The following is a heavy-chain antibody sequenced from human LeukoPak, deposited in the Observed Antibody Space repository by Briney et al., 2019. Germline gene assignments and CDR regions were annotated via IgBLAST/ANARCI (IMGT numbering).Heavy chain of an antibody. CDR2: ISGSGGST. CDR3: AKESLDKYGPPGDY. D-gene: IGHD4-17*01. V-gene: IGHV3-23*01. J-gene: IGHJ4*02. CDR1: GLTFSSDA. Sequence: PGGSLRLSCAASGLTFSSDAMSWVRQAPGKGLEWVSAISGSGGSTYYADSVKGRFTISRDNSKNTLYLQMNSLRAEDTAVYYCAKESLDKYGPPGDYWGQGTLVTVSS.